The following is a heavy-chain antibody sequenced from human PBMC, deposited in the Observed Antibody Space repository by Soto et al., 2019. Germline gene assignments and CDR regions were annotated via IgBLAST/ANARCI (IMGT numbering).Heavy chain of an antibody. J-gene: IGHJ4*02. V-gene: IGHV2-70*01. CDR1: GFSLNTSGVC. Sequence: SGPTLVNPTHTLTLTCTFSGFSLNTSGVCVSWIRQPPGKALEWPALIDWGDNEYYSTSLKTRLAITKDTSKNQVVLTMTNMDPMDTATYYCAQNSRGRMGPFEYWGQGTLVTVSS. CDR3: AQNSRGRMGPFEY. D-gene: IGHD3-16*01. CDR2: IDWGDNE.